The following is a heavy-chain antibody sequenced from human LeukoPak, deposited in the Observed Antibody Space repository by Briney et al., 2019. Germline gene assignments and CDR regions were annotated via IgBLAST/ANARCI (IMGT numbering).Heavy chain of an antibody. V-gene: IGHV4-34*01. CDR2: INHSGST. J-gene: IGHJ5*02. CDR3: ARGSWFDP. Sequence: SETLSLICAVYGGSFSGYYWSWIRQPPGKGLEWIGEINHSGSTNYNPSLKSRVTISVDTSKNQFSLKLSSVTAADTAVYYCARGSWFDPGGQGTLVTVSS. CDR1: GGSFSGYY.